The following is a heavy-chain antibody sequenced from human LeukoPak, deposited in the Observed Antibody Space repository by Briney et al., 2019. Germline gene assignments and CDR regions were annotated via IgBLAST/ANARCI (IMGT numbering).Heavy chain of an antibody. CDR2: ISANNGNT. Sequence: GASVKVSCKASGYTFTSYGISWVRQAPGQGLEGMGWISANNGNTNYAQKFQGRVTMTTDTSTGTAYMELRSLRSDDTAVYYCARDFFHGHCGGLSCFLLDYWGQGSLVAVSS. CDR3: ARDFFHGHCGGLSCFLLDY. V-gene: IGHV1-18*01. D-gene: IGHD2-15*01. J-gene: IGHJ4*02. CDR1: GYTFTSYG.